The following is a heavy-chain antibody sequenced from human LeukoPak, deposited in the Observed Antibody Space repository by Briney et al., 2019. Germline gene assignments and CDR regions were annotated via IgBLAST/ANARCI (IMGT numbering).Heavy chain of an antibody. D-gene: IGHD1-26*01. CDR3: ARARIVGATPPLNY. Sequence: SETLSLTCAVYGGSFSGCYWSWIRQPPGKGLEWIGEINHSGSTNYNPPLKSRVTISVDTSKNQFSLKLSSVTGADTAVYYCARARIVGATPPLNYWGQGTLVTVSS. CDR1: GGSFSGCY. V-gene: IGHV4-34*01. CDR2: INHSGST. J-gene: IGHJ4*02.